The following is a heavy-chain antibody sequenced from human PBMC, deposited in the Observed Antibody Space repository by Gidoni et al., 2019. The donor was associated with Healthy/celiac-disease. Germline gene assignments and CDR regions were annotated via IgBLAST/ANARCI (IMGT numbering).Heavy chain of an antibody. CDR3: AKGRSGDDLIGY. CDR2: ISWDCVST. D-gene: IGHD2-21*02. CDR1: GFTFDDYT. J-gene: IGHJ4*02. V-gene: IGHV3-43*01. Sequence: EVQLVESGGVVVQPGGSLSLACEASGFTFDDYTMHWVRQAPGKGLEWVSLISWDCVSTYYAYSVNGRITISRDNSKKSLYLQMNSLRTEATALYYCAKGRSGDDLIGYWGQGTLVTVSS.